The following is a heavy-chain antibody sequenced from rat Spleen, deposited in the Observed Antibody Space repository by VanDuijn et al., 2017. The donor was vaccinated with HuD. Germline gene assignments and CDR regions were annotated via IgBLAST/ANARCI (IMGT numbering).Heavy chain of an antibody. V-gene: IGHV5-29*01. CDR1: GFTFSDYD. J-gene: IGHJ4*01. CDR2: ISYDGSST. Sequence: EVELVESGGGLVQPGRSMKLSCAASGFTFSDYDMAWVRQAPTKGLEWVATISYDGSSTYYRDSVKGRFTISRDNAKSTLYLQMDSLRSEDTATYYCARLKYRARVMDAWGQGASVTVSS. CDR3: ARLKYRARVMDA. D-gene: IGHD3-7*01.